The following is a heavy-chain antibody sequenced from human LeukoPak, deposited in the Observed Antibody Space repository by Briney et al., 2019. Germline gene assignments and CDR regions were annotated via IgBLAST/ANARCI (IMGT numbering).Heavy chain of an antibody. J-gene: IGHJ4*02. CDR3: ARRGKEHIDY. V-gene: IGHV5-51*01. CDR2: IYPGDSDT. Sequence: GESLKISCKGSGYTFTGYWIGWVRQMPGKGLESMGFIYPGDSDTRYSPSFEGQVTISADKSISTAYLQWSSLKASDTAMYYCARRGKEHIDYWSQGTLVTVSS. CDR1: GYTFTGYW. D-gene: IGHD1/OR15-1a*01.